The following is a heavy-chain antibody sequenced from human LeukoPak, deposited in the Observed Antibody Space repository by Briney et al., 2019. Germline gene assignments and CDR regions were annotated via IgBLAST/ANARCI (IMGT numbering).Heavy chain of an antibody. D-gene: IGHD6-19*01. J-gene: IGHJ4*02. CDR2: INPNSGGT. Sequence: ASVKVSCKASGYTFTGYYMHWVRQAPGQGLEWMGWINPNSGGTNYAQKFQGRVTMTRDTSISTAYMELSRLRSDDTAVYYCARDSRGWSALFDYWGQGTLVTVSS. CDR3: ARDSRGWSALFDY. V-gene: IGHV1-2*02. CDR1: GYTFTGYY.